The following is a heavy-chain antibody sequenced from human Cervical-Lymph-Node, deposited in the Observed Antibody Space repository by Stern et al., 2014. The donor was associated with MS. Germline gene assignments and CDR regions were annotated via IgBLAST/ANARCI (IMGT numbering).Heavy chain of an antibody. CDR2: VNANGGSA. J-gene: IGHJ6*02. CDR3: ATLYDSSGNYGMEV. D-gene: IGHD5/OR15-5a*01. CDR1: GYTFIRYY. Sequence: QVQLVQSGAQAKKPGASVKVSCKGSGYTFIRYYIQWVRQAPGQGLEWMGLVNANGGSARYAQKFQGRVTMASDTSTSTVSMELSSLRSEDTAVYYCATLYDSSGNYGMEVWGQGTTVIVSS. V-gene: IGHV1-46*01.